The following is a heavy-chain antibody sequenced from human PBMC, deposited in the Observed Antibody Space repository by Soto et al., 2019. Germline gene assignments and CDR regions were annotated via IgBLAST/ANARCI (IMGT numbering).Heavy chain of an antibody. CDR1: GFTFSSYS. Sequence: EVQLVESGGGLVKPGGSLRLSCAASGFTFSSYSMNWVRQAPGKGLEWVSSISSSSSYIYYADSVKGRFTSSRDNAKNSLYQQRNSRRAEDTAGYYGARNKRGDACEIWGQGTMVTVAS. J-gene: IGHJ3*02. CDR2: ISSSSSYI. V-gene: IGHV3-21*01. D-gene: IGHD3-10*01. CDR3: ARNKRGDACEI.